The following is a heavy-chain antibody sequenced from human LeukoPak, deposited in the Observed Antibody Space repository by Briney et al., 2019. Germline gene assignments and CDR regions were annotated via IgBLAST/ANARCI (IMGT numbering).Heavy chain of an antibody. CDR2: IYYSGST. CDR3: AREYSSSWWYFDY. V-gene: IGHV4-59*01. J-gene: IGHJ4*02. CDR1: GGSISSYY. Sequence: PSETLSLTCTVSGGSISSYYWNWIRQPPGKGLEWIGYIYYSGSTNYNPSLKSRVTISLDTSKNQFSLKLSSVTAADTAVYYCAREYSSSWWYFDYWGQGTLVTVSS. D-gene: IGHD6-13*01.